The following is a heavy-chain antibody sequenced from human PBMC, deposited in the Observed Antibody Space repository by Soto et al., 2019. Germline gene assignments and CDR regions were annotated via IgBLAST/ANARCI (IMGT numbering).Heavy chain of an antibody. CDR3: ARDDLYGGWFDP. J-gene: IGHJ5*02. Sequence: QLQLQESGSGLVKPSQTLSLTCAVSGGSISSGGYSWNWIRQPPGKGLEWIGYIYHSGYTYYNPSLKSRVTISVDKSKNQFSLKLRSVTAADTAVYYCARDDLYGGWFDPWGQGTLVTVSS. CDR2: IYHSGYT. V-gene: IGHV4-30-2*01. CDR1: GGSISSGGYS. D-gene: IGHD4-17*01.